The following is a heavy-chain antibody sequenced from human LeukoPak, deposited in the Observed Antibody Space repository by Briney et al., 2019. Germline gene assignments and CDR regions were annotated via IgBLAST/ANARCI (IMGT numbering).Heavy chain of an antibody. V-gene: IGHV3-64D*06. CDR1: GFIFSPYA. J-gene: IGHJ4*02. Sequence: GGSLRLSCSASGFIFSPYAMHWVRQAPGKGLEYVSSISSEGKTTYYADSVKGRFTVSRDNSKNTLYLQMSSLRPEDTAVYYCVKDRWVDHWGQGTLVTVSS. CDR3: VKDRWVDH. D-gene: IGHD6-13*01. CDR2: ISSEGKTT.